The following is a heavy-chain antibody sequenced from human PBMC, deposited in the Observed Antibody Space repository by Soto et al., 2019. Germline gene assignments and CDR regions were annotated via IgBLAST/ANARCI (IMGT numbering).Heavy chain of an antibody. CDR1: GGSISSYY. CDR3: ARARGGYFDY. Sequence: SETLSLTCTVSGGSISSYYWSWIRQPQGKGLEWIGYFYYSRSTNYNPSLKSRVTISVDTSKNHFSLKLSSVTVADTAMYYCARARGGYFDYWGQGTLVTVSS. J-gene: IGHJ4*02. CDR2: FYYSRST. V-gene: IGHV4-59*01.